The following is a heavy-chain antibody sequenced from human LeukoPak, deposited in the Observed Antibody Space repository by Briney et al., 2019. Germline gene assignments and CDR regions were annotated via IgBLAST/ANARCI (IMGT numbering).Heavy chain of an antibody. Sequence: GGSLRLPCAASGFTFSSYAMSWVRQAPGKGLEWVSAISGSGGSTYYTDPVKGRFTISRDNSKNTLYLQMNSLRAEDTAVYYCAKDRPNYHESNGDYYRRNGDYWGQGTLVTVSS. J-gene: IGHJ4*02. D-gene: IGHD3-22*01. V-gene: IGHV3-23*01. CDR2: ISGSGGST. CDR3: AKDRPNYHESNGDYYRRNGDY. CDR1: GFTFSSYA.